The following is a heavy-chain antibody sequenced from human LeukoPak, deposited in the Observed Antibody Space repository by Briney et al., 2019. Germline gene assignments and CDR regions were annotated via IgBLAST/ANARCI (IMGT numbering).Heavy chain of an antibody. CDR1: GYTFTGYY. J-gene: IGHJ4*02. V-gene: IGHV1-2*02. Sequence: GASVKVSCKASGYTFTGYYMHWVRQAPGQGLEWMGWINPNSGGTNYAQKFQGRVTMTRDTSISTAYMDLSRLRSDDTAVYYCARAATTVKPLYYFDYWGQGTLVTVSS. D-gene: IGHD4-11*01. CDR3: ARAATTVKPLYYFDY. CDR2: INPNSGGT.